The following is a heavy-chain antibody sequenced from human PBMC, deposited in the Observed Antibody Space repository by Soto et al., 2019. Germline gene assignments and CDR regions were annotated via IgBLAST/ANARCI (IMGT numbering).Heavy chain of an antibody. D-gene: IGHD7-27*01. J-gene: IGHJ4*02. Sequence: QVQLVQSGAEVKKPGASVKVSCKASGYTFTSYDINWVRQAPGQGLEWMGWMSPKSGNTGYAQKFQGRVTMTRTTSASTAYMDLSSLRSDDTAVYYCARGPPNWGFDYWGQGTLVTVSS. V-gene: IGHV1-8*02. CDR3: ARGPPNWGFDY. CDR1: GYTFTSYD. CDR2: MSPKSGNT.